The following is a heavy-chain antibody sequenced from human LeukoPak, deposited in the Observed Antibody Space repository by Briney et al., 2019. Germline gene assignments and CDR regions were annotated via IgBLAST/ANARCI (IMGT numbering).Heavy chain of an antibody. V-gene: IGHV5-51*01. Sequence: GESLRISCKGSGYSFTCYWIGWVRQMPGKGLGWMGSIYQGDSDIRYSPSFQGQVTISADKSISTAYLQWSSLKASDTAMYYCARLTWSGWYVDYWGQGTLVTVSS. J-gene: IGHJ4*02. D-gene: IGHD6-19*01. CDR3: ARLTWSGWYVDY. CDR1: GYSFTCYW. CDR2: IYQGDSDI.